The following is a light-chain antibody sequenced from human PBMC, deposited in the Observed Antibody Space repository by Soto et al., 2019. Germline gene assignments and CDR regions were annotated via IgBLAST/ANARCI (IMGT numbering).Light chain of an antibody. V-gene: IGKV3-20*01. CDR3: YHPGYDRPYT. J-gene: IGKJ2*01. CDR1: ETVGSNY. CDR2: GIS. Sequence: ETVLTQSPGTLSLSPGDRATLSCRASETVGSNYLAWYQQKPGPAPRLLIYGISNRATGIPDRFNGSGSGTDFTLTLSRREPDPFEFQSYYHPGYDRPYTFGQGTKVEFK.